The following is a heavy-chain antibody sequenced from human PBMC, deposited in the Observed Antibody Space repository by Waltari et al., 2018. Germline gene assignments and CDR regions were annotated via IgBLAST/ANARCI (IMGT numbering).Heavy chain of an antibody. V-gene: IGHV1-24*01. J-gene: IGHJ4*02. CDR3: ATAGDFGRYSYGYYFDY. Sequence: QVPLVPSGAEVKKPGASVKVSCKVSGYTLPTLALHQVRQAPGKGLEWMGGFDPEDGETIYAQKFQGRVTMTEDTSTDTAYMELSSLRSEDTAVYYCATAGDFGRYSYGYYFDYWGQGSLVTVSS. CDR1: GYTLPTLA. CDR2: FDPEDGET. D-gene: IGHD5-18*01.